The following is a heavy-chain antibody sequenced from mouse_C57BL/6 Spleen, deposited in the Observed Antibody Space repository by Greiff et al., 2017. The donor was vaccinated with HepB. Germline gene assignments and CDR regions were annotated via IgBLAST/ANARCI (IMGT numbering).Heavy chain of an antibody. V-gene: IGHV1-53*01. CDR1: GYTFTSYW. D-gene: IGHD1-1*01. J-gene: IGHJ3*01. CDR3: ARGVITTVVAPG. CDR2: INPSNGGT. Sequence: VQLKQSGTELVKPGASVKLSCKASGYTFTSYWMHWVKQRPGQGLEWIGNINPSNGGTNYNEKFKSKATLTVDRSSSTAYMQLSSLTSEFSAVYYCARGVITTVVAPGWGQVTLVTVSA.